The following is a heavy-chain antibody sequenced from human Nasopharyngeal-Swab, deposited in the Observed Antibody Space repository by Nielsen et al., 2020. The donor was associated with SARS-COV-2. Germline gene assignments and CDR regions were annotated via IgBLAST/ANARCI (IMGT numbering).Heavy chain of an antibody. J-gene: IGHJ4*02. CDR3: ARGRTSLHYGGNPELDY. V-gene: IGHV1-2*04. Sequence: WVRQAPGQGLEGMGWINPNSGGTNYAQKFQGWVTMTRDTSISTAYMELSRLRSDDTAVYYCARGRTSLHYGGNPELDYWGQGTLVTVSS. CDR2: INPNSGGT. D-gene: IGHD4-23*01.